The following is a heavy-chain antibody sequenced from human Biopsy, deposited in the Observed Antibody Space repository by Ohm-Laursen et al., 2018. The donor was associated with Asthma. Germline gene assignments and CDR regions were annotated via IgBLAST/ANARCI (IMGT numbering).Heavy chain of an antibody. CDR2: IYTSGST. CDR3: AREVVSSGFYFDS. V-gene: IGHV4-59*01. D-gene: IGHD3-22*01. Sequence: SDTLSLTCTVSGGSIRNYYWSWIRQPPGQRLEFIVYIYTSGSTNYNPSLKSRVTISADTSMNQFSLKLSSVTAADTAVYYCAREVVSSGFYFDSWGQGTLVTVSS. J-gene: IGHJ4*02. CDR1: GGSIRNYY.